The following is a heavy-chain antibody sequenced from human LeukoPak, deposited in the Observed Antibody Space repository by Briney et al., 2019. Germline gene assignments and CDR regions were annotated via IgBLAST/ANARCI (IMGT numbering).Heavy chain of an antibody. CDR2: IRSEEYGGTP. J-gene: IGHJ4*02. Sequence: PGGSLRLSCRGSGFTFGDYAVTWVRQAPGKGLQWVGFIRSEEYGGTPDYATSVKGRFTISRENSESIAYLQMNSLRTEDTAVYYCTRALSGWTGYSEFWGQGTLVTVSA. V-gene: IGHV3-49*04. CDR3: TRALSGWTGYSEF. CDR1: GFTFGDYA. D-gene: IGHD6-19*01.